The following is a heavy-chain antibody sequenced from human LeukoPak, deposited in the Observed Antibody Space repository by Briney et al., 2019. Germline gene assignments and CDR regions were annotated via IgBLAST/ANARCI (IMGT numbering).Heavy chain of an antibody. D-gene: IGHD7-27*01. CDR2: ISGSGEST. Sequence: PGGSLRLSCAASGFSFSLYAMSWVRQAPGKGLEWVSAISGSGESTYYADSVKGRFTISRDNSKNTLYLQMNSLRAEDTAVYYCARDSLGMGWFDPWGQGTLVTVSS. CDR1: GFSFSLYA. CDR3: ARDSLGMGWFDP. V-gene: IGHV3-23*01. J-gene: IGHJ5*02.